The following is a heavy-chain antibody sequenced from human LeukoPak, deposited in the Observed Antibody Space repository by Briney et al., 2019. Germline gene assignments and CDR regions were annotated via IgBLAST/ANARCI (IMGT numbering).Heavy chain of an antibody. V-gene: IGHV1-18*01. Sequence: ASVKVSCKASGYTFTSYGISWVRQAPGQGLEWMGWISAYHGNTNYAQKLQGRVTMTTDTSTSTAYMELRSLRSDDTAVYYCARDHYYDSSGYYQHFDYWGQGTLVTVSS. CDR2: ISAYHGNT. J-gene: IGHJ4*02. CDR3: ARDHYYDSSGYYQHFDY. CDR1: GYTFTSYG. D-gene: IGHD3-22*01.